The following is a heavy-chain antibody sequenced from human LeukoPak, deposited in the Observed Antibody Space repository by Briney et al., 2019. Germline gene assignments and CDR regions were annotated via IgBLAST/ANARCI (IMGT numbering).Heavy chain of an antibody. V-gene: IGHV1-2*02. CDR1: GYTFTGYY. Sequence: ASVKVSCKASGYTFTGYYMHWVRQAPGQGLEWMGWINPNSGGTNYAQKFQGRVTMTRDTSKNQFSLKLSSVTAADTAVYYCARDLVTVTKGFDIWGQGTMVSVSS. CDR2: INPNSGGT. D-gene: IGHD4-17*01. CDR3: ARDLVTVTKGFDI. J-gene: IGHJ3*02.